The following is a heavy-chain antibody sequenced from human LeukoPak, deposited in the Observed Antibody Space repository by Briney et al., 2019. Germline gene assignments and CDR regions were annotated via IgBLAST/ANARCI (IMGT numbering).Heavy chain of an antibody. Sequence: GGSLRLSCAASGFTFSIYGMHWVRQAPGKGLEWAAFIRYDGSNKYYADSVKVRFTISRDNSKTTLYLQMHSLRAEDAAVYYCAKTYYYGSGCQYYFDYWGQGTLVSVSS. CDR2: IRYDGSNK. J-gene: IGHJ4*02. CDR1: GFTFSIYG. CDR3: AKTYYYGSGCQYYFDY. D-gene: IGHD3-10*01. V-gene: IGHV3-30*02.